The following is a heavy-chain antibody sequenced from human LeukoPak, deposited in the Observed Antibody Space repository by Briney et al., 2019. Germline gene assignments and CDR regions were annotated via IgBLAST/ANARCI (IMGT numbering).Heavy chain of an antibody. J-gene: IGHJ6*02. Sequence: GASVTVSCKASGYTFTSYGISWVRQAPGQGLEWMGWISAYNGNTNYAQKLQGRVTMTTDTSTSTAYMELRSLRSDDTAVYYCAGHVKTYYYDSSGYHSPDYYYGMDVWGQGTTVTVSS. CDR2: ISAYNGNT. D-gene: IGHD3-22*01. CDR3: AGHVKTYYYDSSGYHSPDYYYGMDV. V-gene: IGHV1-18*01. CDR1: GYTFTSYG.